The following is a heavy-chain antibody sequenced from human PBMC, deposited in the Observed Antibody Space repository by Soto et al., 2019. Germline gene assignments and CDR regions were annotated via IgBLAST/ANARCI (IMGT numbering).Heavy chain of an antibody. CDR3: ARAIGWFGELLGGYYFDY. CDR1: GGSISSGGYS. D-gene: IGHD3-10*01. V-gene: IGHV4-30-2*01. Sequence: QLQLQESGSGLVKPSQTLSLTCAVSGGSISSGGYSWSWIRQPPGKGLEWIGYIYHSGSTYYNPSLKSRVTISVDRSKNQFSLKLSSVTAADTAVYYCARAIGWFGELLGGYYFDYWGQGTPVTVSS. J-gene: IGHJ4*02. CDR2: IYHSGST.